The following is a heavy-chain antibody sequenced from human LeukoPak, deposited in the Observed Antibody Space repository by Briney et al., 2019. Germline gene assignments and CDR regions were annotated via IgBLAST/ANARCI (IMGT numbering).Heavy chain of an antibody. J-gene: IGHJ4*02. CDR2: INHSGST. D-gene: IGHD1-26*01. CDR1: SGSFSGYY. V-gene: IGHV4-34*01. CDR3: ARVSGSGSYHVDY. Sequence: TSETLSLTCAVYSGSFSGYYWSWIRQPPGKGLEWIGEINHSGSTNYNPSLKSRVTISVDTSKNQFSLKLSSVTAADTAVYYCARVSGSGSYHVDYWGQGTLVTVSS.